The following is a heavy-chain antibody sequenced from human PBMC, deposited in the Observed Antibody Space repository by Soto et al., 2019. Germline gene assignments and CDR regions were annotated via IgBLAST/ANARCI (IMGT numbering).Heavy chain of an antibody. V-gene: IGHV1-69*01. CDR1: GGTFSSYA. CDR3: ARVRDCGGDCYSYYGMDV. CDR2: IIPIFGTA. J-gene: IGHJ6*02. Sequence: QVQLVQSGAEVKKPGSSVKVSCKASGGTFSSYAISWVRQAPGQGLEWMGGIIPIFGTANYAQKFQGRVTITADESTSKAYMELSSLRSEDTAVYYCARVRDCGGDCYSYYGMDVWGQGTTVTVSS. D-gene: IGHD2-21*02.